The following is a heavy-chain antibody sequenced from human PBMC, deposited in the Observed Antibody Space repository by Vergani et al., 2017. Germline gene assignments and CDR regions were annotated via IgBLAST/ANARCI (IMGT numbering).Heavy chain of an antibody. CDR3: TRVWSGYSTSWFFDN. CDR2: TNPNSGGK. V-gene: IGHV1-2*02. D-gene: IGHD6-13*01. J-gene: IGHJ4*02. Sequence: QVKLVQSGAEVKKPGASVKVSCKASGYTFAGYNIHWVRQAPGQGLEMMGWTNPNSGGKNYAQKFQGRVTMTRDTSINTAYMELSSLRSDDTAVYYCTRVWSGYSTSWFFDNWGQGTLVTVSS. CDR1: GYTFAGYN.